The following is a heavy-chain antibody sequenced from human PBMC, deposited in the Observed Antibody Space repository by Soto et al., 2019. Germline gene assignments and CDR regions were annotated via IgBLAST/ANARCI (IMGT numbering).Heavy chain of an antibody. Sequence: QVQLVQSGAEVKKPGSSVKVACKASGGTFSSYTISWVRQAPGQGLEWMGRIIPILGIANYAQKFQGRVTITADKSTSTGYMELSSLRSEDTAVYYWARFADYYGMDVWGQGTKVTVAS. CDR1: GGTFSSYT. CDR2: IIPILGIA. CDR3: ARFADYYGMDV. V-gene: IGHV1-69*02. J-gene: IGHJ6*02.